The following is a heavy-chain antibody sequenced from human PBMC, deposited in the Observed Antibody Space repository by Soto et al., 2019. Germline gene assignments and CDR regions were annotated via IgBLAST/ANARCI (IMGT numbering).Heavy chain of an antibody. CDR1: GGSISSGGYY. CDR2: ISNSGST. J-gene: IGHJ4*02. CDR3: ATESGSTYGYFDH. V-gene: IGHV4-30-4*01. D-gene: IGHD5-18*01. Sequence: SETLSLTCTVSGGSISSGGYYWTWIRQSPGKGLGWIGYISNSGSTGYNPSLKTRLSMSVDRSKNQFTLRLTSVTAADTAVYFCATESGSTYGYFDHWGQGTQV.